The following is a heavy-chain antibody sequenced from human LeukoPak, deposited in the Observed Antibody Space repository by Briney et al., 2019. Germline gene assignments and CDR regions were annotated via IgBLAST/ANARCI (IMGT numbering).Heavy chain of an antibody. CDR1: GFTFSSYA. D-gene: IGHD1-7*01. J-gene: IGHJ4*02. CDR2: ISYDGSNK. V-gene: IGHV3-30-3*01. Sequence: PGGSLRLSCAASGFTFSSYAMHWVRQAPGKGLEWVAVISYDGSNKYYADSVKGRFTISRDNSKNTLYLQMNSLRAEDTAVYYCAGPKLELTYWGQGTLVTVSS. CDR3: AGPKLELTY.